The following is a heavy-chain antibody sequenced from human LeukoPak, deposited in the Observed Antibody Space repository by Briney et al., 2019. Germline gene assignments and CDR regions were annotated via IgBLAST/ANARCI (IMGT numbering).Heavy chain of an antibody. CDR2: INPNSGGT. V-gene: IGHV1-2*02. CDR3: APSNCYDYYFDY. D-gene: IGHD5-12*01. Sequence: ASVKVSCKASGYTFTGYCMHWVRQAPGQGLEWMGWINPNSGGTNYAQKFQGRVTMTRDTSITTAYMELSRLRSDDTAVYYCAPSNCYDYYFDYWGQGTLVTVSS. CDR1: GYTFTGYC. J-gene: IGHJ4*02.